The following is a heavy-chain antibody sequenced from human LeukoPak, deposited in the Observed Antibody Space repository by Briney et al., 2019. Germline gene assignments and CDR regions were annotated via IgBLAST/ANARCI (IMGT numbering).Heavy chain of an antibody. J-gene: IGHJ4*02. CDR2: MSYSGST. CDR3: ARQIYYDRSGYFYFN. V-gene: IGHV4-39*01. CDR1: GGSISSSGYY. Sequence: SETLSLTCTVSGGSISSSGYYWGWIRQPPGKGLECLGIMSYSGSTYYNPSLKSRVTMSVDTSKNHFSLKLSSVTAADTAVYYCARQIYYDRSGYFYFNWGQGTLVTVSS. D-gene: IGHD3-22*01.